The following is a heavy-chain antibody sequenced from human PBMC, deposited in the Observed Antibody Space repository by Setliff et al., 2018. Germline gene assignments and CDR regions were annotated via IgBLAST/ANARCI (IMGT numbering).Heavy chain of an antibody. D-gene: IGHD6-19*01. CDR1: GLTFSSSA. CDR2: ISSDGGRT. CDR3: ARGDNGWSL. J-gene: IGHJ4*02. V-gene: IGHV3-64*02. Sequence: PGGSLRLSCAASGLTFSSSAMHWVRQAPGKELEYVSAISSDGGRTYYVDSVKGRFTISRDNAKNSLFLQMSNLRAEDTAVYYCARGDNGWSLGGQGTLVTVSS.